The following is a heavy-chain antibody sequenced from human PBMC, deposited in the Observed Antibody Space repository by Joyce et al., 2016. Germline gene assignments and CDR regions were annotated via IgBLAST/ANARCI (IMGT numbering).Heavy chain of an antibody. J-gene: IGHJ4*02. CDR2: IYYSGST. CDR1: GGSISSSTYY. CDR3: ATWRGSFPFFDY. D-gene: IGHD1-26*01. V-gene: IGHV4-39*07. Sequence: QLQLQESGPGLVKPSETLSLTCTVSGGSISSSTYYWGWIRQPPGKGLECIGGIYYSGSTYYNPALKSRVTISVDTSKNQFSLKLTSLTAADTAVFYCATWRGSFPFFDYWGQGTLVTVSS.